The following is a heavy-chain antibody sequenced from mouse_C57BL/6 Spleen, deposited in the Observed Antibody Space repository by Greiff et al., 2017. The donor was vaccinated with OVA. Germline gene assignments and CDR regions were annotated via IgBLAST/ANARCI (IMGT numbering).Heavy chain of an antibody. CDR2: IRSKSNNYAT. J-gene: IGHJ4*01. Sequence: GGGLVQPKGSLKLSCAASGFSFNTYAMNWVRQAPGKGLEWVARIRSKSNNYATYYADSVKDRFTISRDDSESMLYLQMNNLKTEDTAMYYCVRQTSAMDYWGQGTSVTVSS. CDR3: VRQTSAMDY. CDR1: GFSFNTYA. V-gene: IGHV10-1*01.